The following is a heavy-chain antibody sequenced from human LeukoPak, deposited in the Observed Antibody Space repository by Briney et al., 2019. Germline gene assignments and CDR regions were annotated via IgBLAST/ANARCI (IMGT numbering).Heavy chain of an antibody. V-gene: IGHV4-59*01. J-gene: IGHJ4*02. CDR3: ARDSGVIEGMFDY. Sequence: SETLSLTCAVYGGSFSGYYWSWLRQPPGQGLEWIGCIYYSGSTNYNPSLKSRVTISVDTSKNQFSLKLSSVTAADTAVYYCARDSGVIEGMFDYWGQGTLVTVSS. CDR2: IYYSGST. CDR1: GGSFSGYY. D-gene: IGHD3-22*01.